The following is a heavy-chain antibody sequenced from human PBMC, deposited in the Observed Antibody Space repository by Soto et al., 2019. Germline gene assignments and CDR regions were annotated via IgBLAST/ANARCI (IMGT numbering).Heavy chain of an antibody. D-gene: IGHD1-1*01. V-gene: IGHV1-18*01. J-gene: IGHJ5*01. CDR3: SKNGTTWFAS. Sequence: GPELKKPGASVKVSCKTSGYSFHNSRISWVRQAPGQGLEWMGWISVFNGYAHSAQKFQGRVIMTADTFTSTAYMELRGLRSDDTAMYYCSKNGTTWFASWGQGTPVTVSS. CDR1: GYSFHNSR. CDR2: ISVFNGYA.